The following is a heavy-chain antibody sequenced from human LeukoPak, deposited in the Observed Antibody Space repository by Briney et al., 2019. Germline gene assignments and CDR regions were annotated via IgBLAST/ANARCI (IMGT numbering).Heavy chain of an antibody. Sequence: GGSLRLSCAASGFSFTSFDMGWVRQAPGKGLEWVSGISNGGDRSYYADAVKGRFTISRDNSRNTLSLQMNSLRVEDTAVYYCARDDYGDYQIRIDYWGQGTLLTVSS. D-gene: IGHD4-17*01. J-gene: IGHJ4*02. CDR1: GFSFTSFD. V-gene: IGHV3-23*01. CDR2: ISNGGDRS. CDR3: ARDDYGDYQIRIDY.